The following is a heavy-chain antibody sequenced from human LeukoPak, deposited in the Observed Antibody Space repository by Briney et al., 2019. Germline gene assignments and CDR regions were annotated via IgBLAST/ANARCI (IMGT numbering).Heavy chain of an antibody. D-gene: IGHD6-19*01. V-gene: IGHV1-69*06. CDR3: ARDIQAAVADLNV. CDR2: IIPIFGTA. J-gene: IGHJ3*01. CDR1: GGTFSSYA. Sequence: SVKVSCKASGGTFSSYAISWVRQAPGQGLEWMGGIIPIFGTANYAQKFQGRVTITADKSTSTAYVELSSLRSEDTAVYYCARDIQAAVADLNVWGQGTMVTVSS.